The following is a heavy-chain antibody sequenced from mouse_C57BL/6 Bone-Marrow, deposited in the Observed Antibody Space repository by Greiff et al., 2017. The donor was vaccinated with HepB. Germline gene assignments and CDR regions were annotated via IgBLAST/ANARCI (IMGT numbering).Heavy chain of an antibody. Sequence: VQLKESGGGLVKPGGSLKLSCAASGFTFSDYGMHWVRQAPEKGLEWVAYISSGSSTIYYADTVKGRFTISRDNAKNPLFLQMTSLRSEDTAMYYCARLLRRFAYWGQGTLVTVTA. D-gene: IGHD1-1*01. V-gene: IGHV5-17*01. CDR2: ISSGSSTI. CDR1: GFTFSDYG. J-gene: IGHJ3*01. CDR3: ARLLRRFAY.